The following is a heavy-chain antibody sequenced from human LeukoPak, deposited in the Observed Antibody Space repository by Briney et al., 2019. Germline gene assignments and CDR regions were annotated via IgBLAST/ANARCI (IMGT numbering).Heavy chain of an antibody. V-gene: IGHV1-2*06. Sequence: ASVKVSCKASGYTFTGYYMHWVRQAPGQGLEWMGRINPNSGGTNYAQKFQGRVTMTRDTSISTAYMELSRLRSDDTAVYYCARDKGSGWYSDYWGQGTLVTVSS. CDR3: ARDKGSGWYSDY. J-gene: IGHJ4*02. D-gene: IGHD6-19*01. CDR2: INPNSGGT. CDR1: GYTFTGYY.